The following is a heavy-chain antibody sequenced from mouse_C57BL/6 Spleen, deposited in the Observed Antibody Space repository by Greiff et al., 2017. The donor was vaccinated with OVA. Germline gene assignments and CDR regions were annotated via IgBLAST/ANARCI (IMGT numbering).Heavy chain of an antibody. Sequence: QVQLQQPGAELVKPGASVKLSCKASGYTFTSYWMHWVKQRPGQGLEWIGMIHPNSGSTNYNEKFKSKATLTVDKSSSTAYMQLSSLTSEDSAVYYWATTVVTHDYAMDYWGQGTSVTVSS. V-gene: IGHV1-64*01. CDR1: GYTFTSYW. CDR2: IHPNSGST. J-gene: IGHJ4*01. D-gene: IGHD1-1*01. CDR3: ATTVVTHDYAMDY.